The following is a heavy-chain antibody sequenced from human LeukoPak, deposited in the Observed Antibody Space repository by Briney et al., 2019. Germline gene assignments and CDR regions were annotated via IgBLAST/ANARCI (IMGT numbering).Heavy chain of an antibody. D-gene: IGHD5-18*01. V-gene: IGHV3-23*01. CDR1: GFTFGTYA. CDR2: ISGSGGST. Sequence: GGSLRLSCAASGFTFGTYAMSWVRQAPGKGLEWVSAISGSGGSTYYADSVKGRFTISRDNSKNTLYLQMNSLRAEDTAVYYCAKPLNTANYYFGVDVWGQGTTVTVSS. CDR3: AKPLNTANYYFGVDV. J-gene: IGHJ6*02.